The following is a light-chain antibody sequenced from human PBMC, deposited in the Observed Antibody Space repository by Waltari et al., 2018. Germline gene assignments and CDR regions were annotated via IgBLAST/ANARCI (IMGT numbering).Light chain of an antibody. CDR3: QQYGSSVLYT. Sequence: VLTQSPGTLSLSPGERATLSGRASHSLTKRYLAWYPQKPGQAPRLLIYGASSRAAGIPDRFSGSGSGTDFTLTINRLEPEDFAVYYCQQYGSSVLYTFGQGTKLEIK. CDR1: HSLTKRY. V-gene: IGKV3-20*01. CDR2: GAS. J-gene: IGKJ2*01.